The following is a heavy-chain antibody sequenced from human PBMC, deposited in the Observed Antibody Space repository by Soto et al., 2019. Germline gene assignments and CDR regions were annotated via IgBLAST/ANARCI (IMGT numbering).Heavy chain of an antibody. J-gene: IGHJ6*03. CDR3: ARDLLPTVTFAYYYYYYYMDV. CDR2: IKQDGSEK. CDR1: GFTFSSYW. V-gene: IGHV3-7*01. Sequence: EVQLVESGGGLVQPGGSLRLSCAASGFTFSSYWMSWVRQAPGKGLEWVANIKQDGSEKYYVDSVKGRFTISRDNAKNSLYLQMNSLRAEDTAVYYCARDLLPTVTFAYYYYYYYMDVWGKGTTVTVSS. D-gene: IGHD4-17*01.